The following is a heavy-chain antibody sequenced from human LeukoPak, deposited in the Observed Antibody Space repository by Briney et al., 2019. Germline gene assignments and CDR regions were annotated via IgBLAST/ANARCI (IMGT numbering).Heavy chain of an antibody. J-gene: IGHJ4*02. V-gene: IGHV4-59*08. CDR3: ARHIGRVLPFDY. CDR1: GDSISRYY. Sequence: KPSETLSLTCTVSGDSISRYYWSWIRQPPGKGPEWIGHINYSGSANYNPSLKSRVTISIDTSKNQFSLKLSSVTAADTAMYYCARHIGRVLPFDYWGQGTLVTVSS. CDR2: INYSGSA. D-gene: IGHD3-10*01.